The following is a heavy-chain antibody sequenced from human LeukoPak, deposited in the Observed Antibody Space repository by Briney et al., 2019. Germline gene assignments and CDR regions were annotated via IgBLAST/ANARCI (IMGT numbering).Heavy chain of an antibody. J-gene: IGHJ4*02. CDR1: GGTFSSYS. Sequence: GASVKVSCKASGGTFSSYSISWVRQAPGQGLEWMGGIIPIFDTADYAQKFQGRVTITADESTSTAYMELSSLRSEDTAVYYCARAGSSSWYYFDYWGQGTLVTVSS. D-gene: IGHD6-13*01. CDR3: ARAGSSSWYYFDY. V-gene: IGHV1-69*13. CDR2: IIPIFDTA.